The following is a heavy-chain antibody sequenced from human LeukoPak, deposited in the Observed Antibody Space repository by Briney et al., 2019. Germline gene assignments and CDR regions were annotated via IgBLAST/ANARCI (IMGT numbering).Heavy chain of an antibody. V-gene: IGHV3-7*01. CDR3: ARTGHSSGWSAYFDL. CDR1: GFTFSNYW. D-gene: IGHD6-19*01. CDR2: IKQAGSEK. J-gene: IGHJ4*02. Sequence: GGSLRLSCAASGFTFSNYWMSWVRQAPGKGLEWVANIKQAGSEKYYVDSVKGRFTISRDNAKNSLYLQMTSLRAEDTAVYYCARTGHSSGWSAYFDLWGQGTLVTVSS.